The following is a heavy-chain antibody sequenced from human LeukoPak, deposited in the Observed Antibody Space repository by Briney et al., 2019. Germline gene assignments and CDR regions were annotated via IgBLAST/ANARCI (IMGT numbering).Heavy chain of an antibody. CDR2: ISSSGSTI. CDR1: GFTFSDYY. J-gene: IGHJ6*03. Sequence: GGSLRLSCAASGFTFSDYYMSWIRQAPGKGLEWVSYISSSGSTIYYADSVKGRFTISRDNAKNSLYLQMNSLRAEDTAVYYCARAASGTTGPYCYYCYMDVWGKGTTVTVSS. CDR3: ARAASGTTGPYCYYCYMDV. D-gene: IGHD1-1*01. V-gene: IGHV3-11*04.